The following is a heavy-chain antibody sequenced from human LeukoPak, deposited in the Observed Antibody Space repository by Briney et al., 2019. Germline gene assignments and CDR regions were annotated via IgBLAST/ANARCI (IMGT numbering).Heavy chain of an antibody. Sequence: GGSLRLSCAASGFTFSSYAMSWVRQAPGKGLEWVSAISGSGGSTYYADSVKGRFTISRDNSKNTLYLQMNSLRAEDTAVYYCAKGVDSSSWSRADFDYWGQGTLVTVSS. V-gene: IGHV3-23*01. J-gene: IGHJ4*02. D-gene: IGHD6-13*01. CDR1: GFTFSSYA. CDR2: ISGSGGST. CDR3: AKGVDSSSWSRADFDY.